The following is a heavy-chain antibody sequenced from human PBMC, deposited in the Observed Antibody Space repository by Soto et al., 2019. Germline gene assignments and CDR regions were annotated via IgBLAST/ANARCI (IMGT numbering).Heavy chain of an antibody. D-gene: IGHD2-15*01. V-gene: IGHV4-39*01. CDR2: FFYRGNT. CDR1: VCSIIGTSYY. CDR3: ARYQVGPNIVFQF. J-gene: IGHJ4*02. Sequence: PSSTXSLTCSFSVCSIIGTSYYLCGVRQPPGNGLEWIGSFFYRGNTYYNPSIKSRVVISVDTSKSQFSLRLNSVTASDTAVYYCARYQVGPNIVFQFWGQGTLVKVYS.